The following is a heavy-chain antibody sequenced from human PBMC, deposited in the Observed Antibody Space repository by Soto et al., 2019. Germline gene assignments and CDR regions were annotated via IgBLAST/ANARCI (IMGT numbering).Heavy chain of an antibody. Sequence: GASVKVSCKASGYTFTSYGISWVRQAPGQGLEWMGWISPYIGNANYAQKLQGRVTMTTDKSTSTAYMELSSLRSEDTAVYYCARNALRAFDIWGQGTMVTVSS. D-gene: IGHD3-9*01. J-gene: IGHJ3*02. CDR1: GYTFTSYG. CDR2: ISPYIGNA. CDR3: ARNALRAFDI. V-gene: IGHV1-18*01.